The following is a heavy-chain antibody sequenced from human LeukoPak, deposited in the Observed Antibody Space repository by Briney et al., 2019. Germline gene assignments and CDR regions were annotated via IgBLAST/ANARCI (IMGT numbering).Heavy chain of an antibody. V-gene: IGHV4-39*01. CDR2: IYYSGST. CDR3: ARRNYDNVWGMYHSHFDF. Sequence: SETLSLTCTVSGGSISSSSYYWGWIRQPPGKGLEWIANIYYSGSTYYNPPLKSRVTISVDTSKNQFSLRLSSVTAADTAIYYCARRNYDNVWGMYHSHFDFWGQGTLVTVSS. CDR1: GGSISSSSYY. D-gene: IGHD3-16*01. J-gene: IGHJ4*02.